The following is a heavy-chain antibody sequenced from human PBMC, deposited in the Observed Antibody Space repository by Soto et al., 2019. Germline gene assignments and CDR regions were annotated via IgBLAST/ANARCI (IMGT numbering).Heavy chain of an antibody. V-gene: IGHV1-8*01. CDR1: GYSFANND. D-gene: IGHD3-16*01. CDR3: ARMATFGSLNWFDP. CDR2: MNPGSGDT. Sequence: ASVKVSCKASGYSFANNDVSWVRQATGQGLEWMGWMNPGSGDTGYAQKFQGRVTMTRDISTATAYMELSSLRSDDTATYYCARMATFGSLNWFDPWGQGTLVTVS. J-gene: IGHJ5*02.